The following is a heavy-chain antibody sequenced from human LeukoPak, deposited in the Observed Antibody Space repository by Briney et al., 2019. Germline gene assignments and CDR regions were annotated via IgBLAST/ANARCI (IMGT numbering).Heavy chain of an antibody. Sequence: GASVKVSCKASGYTFTSYGISWVRQAPGQGLEWMGWISAYNGNTNYAQKFQGRVTLTTETSTSTAYMELGSLRSDDTAVYFCARDGSGVWFDYWGQGTLVTVSS. J-gene: IGHJ4*02. CDR1: GYTFTSYG. V-gene: IGHV1-18*01. CDR2: ISAYNGNT. D-gene: IGHD3-10*01. CDR3: ARDGSGVWFDY.